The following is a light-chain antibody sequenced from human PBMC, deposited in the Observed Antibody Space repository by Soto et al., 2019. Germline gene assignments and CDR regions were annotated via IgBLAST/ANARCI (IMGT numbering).Light chain of an antibody. CDR3: HQYDRSPLT. J-gene: IGKJ4*01. CDR2: GAS. V-gene: IGKV3-20*01. CDR1: QSVSSSY. Sequence: EIVLTQSPGTLSLSPGERATLSCRASQSVSSSYLAWYQQKPGQAPRLLIYGASSRATGIPDRFSGSGSGTDFTLTISRLEPEDFAGYYCHQYDRSPLTFGGGTKVEIK.